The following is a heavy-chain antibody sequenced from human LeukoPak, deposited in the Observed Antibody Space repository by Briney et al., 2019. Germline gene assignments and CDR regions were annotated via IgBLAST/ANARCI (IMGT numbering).Heavy chain of an antibody. J-gene: IGHJ4*02. CDR2: IYPGDSDT. Sequence: PGESLKISCKASGYRFTDHWIGWVRQMPGKGLECMGIIYPGDSDTRYSPSFQGQVTISADKSINTAYLQWSSLKASDTAIYYCARTPPHSYCGGDCYIDYWGQGTLVTVSS. D-gene: IGHD2-21*01. V-gene: IGHV5-51*01. CDR1: GYRFTDHW. CDR3: ARTPPHSYCGGDCYIDY.